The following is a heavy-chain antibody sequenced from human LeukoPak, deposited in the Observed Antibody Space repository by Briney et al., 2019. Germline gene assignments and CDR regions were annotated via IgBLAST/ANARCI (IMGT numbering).Heavy chain of an antibody. J-gene: IGHJ6*02. CDR2: MNPNSGNT. CDR1: GYTFTSYD. Sequence: VASVKVSCKASGYTFTSYDINWVRQATGQGLEWMGWMNPNSGNTGYAQKFQGRVTMTRNTSISTAYMELSSLRSEDTAVYYCASSVGAAGTYYGMDVWGQGTTVTVSS. CDR3: ASSVGAAGTYYGMDV. D-gene: IGHD6-13*01. V-gene: IGHV1-8*01.